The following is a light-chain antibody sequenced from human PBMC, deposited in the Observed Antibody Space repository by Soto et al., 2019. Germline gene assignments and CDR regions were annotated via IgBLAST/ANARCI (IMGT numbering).Light chain of an antibody. CDR2: GAS. J-gene: IGKJ1*01. V-gene: IGKV3-20*01. CDR1: QSVNSNY. Sequence: EIVLTQSPCTLSLSPGESATLSCRASQSVNSNYIAWYQQKPGQAPRLLFFGASARAGGVPDRFSGSGSGTDFTLTIRRLEPEDFAVYYCQQYGASPRTFGQGTKVDIK. CDR3: QQYGASPRT.